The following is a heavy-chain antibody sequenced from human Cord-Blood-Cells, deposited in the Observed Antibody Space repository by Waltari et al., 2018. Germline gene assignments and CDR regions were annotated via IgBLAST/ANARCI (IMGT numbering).Heavy chain of an antibody. V-gene: IGHV3-23*01. CDR1: GFTFSSYA. CDR3: AKSSSGYRVDAFDI. J-gene: IGHJ3*02. CDR2: ISGSGGET. Sequence: EVQLLESGGGLVQPGGSLRLSCAASGFTFSSYAMSWVRQAPGKGLEWVSAISGSGGETYYASSVRGRFTVSRDNSKDTLYRQMNSLRAEDTAVYYCAKSSSGYRVDAFDIWGQGTMVTVSS. D-gene: IGHD5-12*01.